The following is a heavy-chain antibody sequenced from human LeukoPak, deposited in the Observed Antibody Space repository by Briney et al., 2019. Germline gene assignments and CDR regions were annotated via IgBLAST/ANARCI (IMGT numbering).Heavy chain of an antibody. D-gene: IGHD2-2*01. Sequence: ASVKVSCKASGYTFTSYDINWVRQATGQGLEWMGWMNPNRGNTGYAQKFQGRVTMTRNTSISTAYMELSSLRSEDTAVYYCARGVGRRSYQLLFRHYYYGMDVWGQGTTVTVSS. CDR2: MNPNRGNT. J-gene: IGHJ6*02. V-gene: IGHV1-8*01. CDR1: GYTFTSYD. CDR3: ARGVGRRSYQLLFRHYYYGMDV.